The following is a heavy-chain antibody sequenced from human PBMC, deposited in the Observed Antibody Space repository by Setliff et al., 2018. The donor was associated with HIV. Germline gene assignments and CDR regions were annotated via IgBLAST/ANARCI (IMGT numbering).Heavy chain of an antibody. CDR3: ARETYYYETGSYPGFDY. V-gene: IGHV3-48*03. J-gene: IGHJ4*02. CDR2: ISSSSSTI. D-gene: IGHD3-10*01. Sequence: GGSLRLSCAASGFTFSNYEMNWVRQAPGKGLEWVSYISSSSSTIYYADSVKGRFTISRDNAENSLYLQINNLRAEDTAVYYCARETYYYETGSYPGFDYWGQGTQVTVSS. CDR1: GFTFSNYE.